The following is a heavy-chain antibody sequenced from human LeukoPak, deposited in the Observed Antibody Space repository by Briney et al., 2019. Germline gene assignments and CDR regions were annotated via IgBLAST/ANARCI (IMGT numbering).Heavy chain of an antibody. CDR1: GYTFTSYG. CDR3: TVVVVAAKAFDI. CDR2: ISAYNGNT. V-gene: IGHV1-18*01. J-gene: IGHJ3*02. D-gene: IGHD2-15*01. Sequence: ASVKVSCKASGYTFTSYGFSWVRQAPGQGLEWMGWISAYNGNTNYAQKLQGRVTMTTDTSTSTAYMELRSLRSDDTAVYYCTVVVVAAKAFDIWGQGTMVTVSS.